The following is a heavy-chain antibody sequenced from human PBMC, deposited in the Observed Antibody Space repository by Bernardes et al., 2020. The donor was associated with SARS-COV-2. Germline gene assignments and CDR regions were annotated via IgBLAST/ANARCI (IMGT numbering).Heavy chain of an antibody. Sequence: SETLSLTCTVSGGSISSYYWSWIRQPPGKGLEWIGYIYYSGSTNYNPSLKSRVTISVDTSKNQFSLKLSSVTAADTAVYYCARSHCRSYYDFWSGCNYYYYMDVWGKGTTVTVSS. CDR3: ARSHCRSYYDFWSGCNYYYYMDV. J-gene: IGHJ6*03. CDR2: IYYSGST. CDR1: GGSISSYY. D-gene: IGHD3-3*01. V-gene: IGHV4-59*01.